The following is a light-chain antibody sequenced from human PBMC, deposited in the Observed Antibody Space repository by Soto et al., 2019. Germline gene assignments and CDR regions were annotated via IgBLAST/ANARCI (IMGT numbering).Light chain of an antibody. J-gene: IGLJ7*01. V-gene: IGLV1-47*01. CDR3: AAWDDSLSGPL. Sequence: QSVLTQPPSASGTPGQRVTISCSGSSSNIGSNYVYWYQQLPGTAPKLLIYRNNQRPSGLPDRFSGSKSGTSASLAISGLRSEDEADYYCAAWDDSLSGPLFGGGTQRPSS. CDR1: SSNIGSNY. CDR2: RNN.